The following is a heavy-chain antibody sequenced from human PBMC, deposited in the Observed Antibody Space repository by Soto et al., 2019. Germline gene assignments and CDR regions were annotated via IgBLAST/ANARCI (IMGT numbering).Heavy chain of an antibody. Sequence: GASVKVSCKASGITFTSSAVEWVRQAPGQRLEWIGWIVVGSGNTNYAQKFQERVTITRDMSTSTAYMELSSLRSEDTAVYYCAADLDTTMAFYYYYGMDGWGQGTTVTVSS. CDR1: GITFTSSA. V-gene: IGHV1-58*01. D-gene: IGHD5-18*01. J-gene: IGHJ6*02. CDR3: AADLDTTMAFYYYYGMDG. CDR2: IVVGSGNT.